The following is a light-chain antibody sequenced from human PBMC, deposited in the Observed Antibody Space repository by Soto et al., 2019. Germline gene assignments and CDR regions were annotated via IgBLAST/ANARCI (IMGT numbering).Light chain of an antibody. V-gene: IGKV3-20*01. Sequence: EVVLTQSPGTLSLSPGARAPLSCRASQSITNNYLAWYKQRPGQAPRLLIYGSSDRATGIQDRFSGSGSGTDCTLTISRLEPEDFAVYYCHQYCSSPPYTFGQGTKLEL. CDR3: HQYCSSPPYT. CDR2: GSS. J-gene: IGKJ2*01. CDR1: QSITNNY.